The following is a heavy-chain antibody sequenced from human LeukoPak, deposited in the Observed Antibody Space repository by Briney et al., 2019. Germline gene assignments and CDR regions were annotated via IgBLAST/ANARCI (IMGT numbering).Heavy chain of an antibody. CDR1: GFTFSSYG. D-gene: IGHD1-1*01. J-gene: IGHJ3*02. CDR3: ARDGGTGAFDI. Sequence: PGGSLRLSCAASGFTFSSYGMHWVRQAPGKGLEWVAVIWYDGSNKYYADSVKGRFTISRDNSKNTLYLQMNSLRAEDTAVYYCARDGGTGAFDIWGQGTMVTVSS. V-gene: IGHV3-33*01. CDR2: IWYDGSNK.